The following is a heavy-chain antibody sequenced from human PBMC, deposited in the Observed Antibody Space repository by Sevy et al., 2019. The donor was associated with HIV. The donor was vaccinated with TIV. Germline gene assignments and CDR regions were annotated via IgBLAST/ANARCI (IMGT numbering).Heavy chain of an antibody. D-gene: IGHD3-16*01. CDR2: IMGDGSRR. CDR3: ARDPFGGYYFDH. CDR1: GFDFSTYG. Sequence: GGSLRLSCAASGFDFSTYGMHWVRQAPGKGLVWVSRIMGDGSRRSHADSVKGRFTISRDNAKNTLYLQMNSLRAEDTALYFCARDPFGGYYFDHWGPGTLVTVSS. J-gene: IGHJ4*02. V-gene: IGHV3-74*01.